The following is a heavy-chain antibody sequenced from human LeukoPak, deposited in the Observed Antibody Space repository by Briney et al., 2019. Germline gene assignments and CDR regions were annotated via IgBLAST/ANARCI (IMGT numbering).Heavy chain of an antibody. D-gene: IGHD2-21*02. CDR2: ISYDGSNK. V-gene: IGHV3-30-3*01. Sequence: RRSRRLSCAASGFTFTSYSMHWDRQAPGKVLEWVAAISYDGSNKYYADSVKGRFTISRDNSRNTLYLQMSSLRAEDTAVYYCARPYCGGDCYSGRKDFQNWGQGTLVTVSS. CDR1: GFTFTSYS. CDR3: ARPYCGGDCYSGRKDFQN. J-gene: IGHJ1*01.